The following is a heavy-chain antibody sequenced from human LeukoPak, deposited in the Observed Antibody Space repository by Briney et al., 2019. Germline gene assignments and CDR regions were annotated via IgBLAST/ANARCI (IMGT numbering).Heavy chain of an antibody. CDR3: ARCYYDSSGYYIY. Sequence: ASVTVSCTASGYTFTNYGITWVRQAPGQGLERMGWISAYNGNTNYAQKLQGRVTMTTDTSTSTAYVELRSLRSDDTAVYYCARCYYDSSGYYIYWGQGSLVTVSS. CDR1: GYTFTNYG. J-gene: IGHJ4*02. D-gene: IGHD3-22*01. CDR2: ISAYNGNT. V-gene: IGHV1-18*01.